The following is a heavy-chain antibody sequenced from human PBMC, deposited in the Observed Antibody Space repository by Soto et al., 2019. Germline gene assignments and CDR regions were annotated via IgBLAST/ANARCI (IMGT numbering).Heavy chain of an antibody. CDR2: ISYDASNK. V-gene: IGHV3-30*04. J-gene: IGHJ1*01. CDR1: GFTFSSYA. Sequence: PGGSLRLSCVASGFTFSSYAMHWVRQAPGKGLEWVAAISYDASNKYYADSVKGRFTISRDHSKNTLYLQMNSLRIEDTAVYYCGSPYSSGWSLYFQHWGQGTLVTVSS. CDR3: GSPYSSGWSLYFQH. D-gene: IGHD6-19*01.